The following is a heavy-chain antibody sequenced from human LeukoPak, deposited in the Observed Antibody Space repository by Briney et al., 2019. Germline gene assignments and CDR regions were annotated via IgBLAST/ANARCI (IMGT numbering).Heavy chain of an antibody. D-gene: IGHD3-16*01. Sequence: GGSLRLSCAASGFTFSNYAMSWVRQAPGKGLKWVATVDDNGAATYYADSVKGRFTISRDNSYNTVSLQMNGLRDEDTGVYYCAKGLKTGVGPYMGYHYYMDVWGKGATVTVSS. CDR3: AKGLKTGVGPYMGYHYYMDV. V-gene: IGHV3-23*01. J-gene: IGHJ6*03. CDR2: VDDNGAAT. CDR1: GFTFSNYA.